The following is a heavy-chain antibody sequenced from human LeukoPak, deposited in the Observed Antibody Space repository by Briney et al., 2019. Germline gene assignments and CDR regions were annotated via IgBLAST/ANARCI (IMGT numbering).Heavy chain of an antibody. D-gene: IGHD6-13*01. V-gene: IGHV4-4*07. CDR1: GGSISSYY. CDR2: IYTSGST. CDR3: ARDPIPIAAATGDY. J-gene: IGHJ4*02. Sequence: SETLALTCTVSGGSISSYYWSWIRQPAGKGLEWIGRIYTSGSTNYNPSLKSRVTMSVDTSKNQFSLKLSSVTAADTAVYYCARDPIPIAAATGDYWGQGTLVTVSS.